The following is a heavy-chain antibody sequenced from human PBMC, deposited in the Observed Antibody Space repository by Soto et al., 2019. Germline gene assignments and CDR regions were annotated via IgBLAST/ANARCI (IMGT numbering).Heavy chain of an antibody. CDR2: ISYDGSNK. CDR3: AKGSGWFDP. CDR1: GFTFSSYD. V-gene: IGHV3-30*18. J-gene: IGHJ5*02. Sequence: QVQLVESGGGVVQPGRSLRLSCAASGFTFSSYDMHWVRQPPGKGLEWVAVISYDGSNKFYAESVKGRFTISRDNSKNIVYLQMNSLRAEDTAVYYCAKGSGWFDPWGQGTLVTVSS. D-gene: IGHD1-26*01.